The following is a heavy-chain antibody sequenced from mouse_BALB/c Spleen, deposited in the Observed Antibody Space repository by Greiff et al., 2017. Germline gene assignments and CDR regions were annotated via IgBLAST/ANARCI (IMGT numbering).Heavy chain of an antibody. J-gene: IGHJ3*01. CDR1: GYTFTSYW. V-gene: IGHV1-7*01. CDR3: ARPYYAWFAY. D-gene: IGHD1-1*02. Sequence: VQLQQSGAELAKPGASVKMSCKASGYTFTSYWMHWVKQRPGQGLEWIGYINPSTGYTEYNQKFKDKATLTADKSSSTAYMQLSILTSEDSAVYYCARPYYAWFAYWGQGTLVTVSA. CDR2: INPSTGYT.